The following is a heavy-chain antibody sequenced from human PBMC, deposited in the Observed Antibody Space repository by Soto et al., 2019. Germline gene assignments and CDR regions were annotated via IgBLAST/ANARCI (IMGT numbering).Heavy chain of an antibody. CDR3: ARQDYSTTWYLNY. Sequence: GGSLRLSCAASGFTFSAYAMTWVRQAPGKGLEWVSVISGSAGATYYADSVKGRFTISRDNSKNTLYLQMNSLRAEDAAVYYCARQDYSTTWYLNYWGQGTLVTVSS. CDR1: GFTFSAYA. D-gene: IGHD6-13*01. CDR2: ISGSAGAT. J-gene: IGHJ4*02. V-gene: IGHV3-23*01.